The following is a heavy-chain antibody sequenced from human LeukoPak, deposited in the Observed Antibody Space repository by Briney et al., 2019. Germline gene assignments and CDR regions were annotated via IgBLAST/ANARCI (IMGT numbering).Heavy chain of an antibody. V-gene: IGHV3-74*01. CDR3: GRGGDGIDI. J-gene: IGHJ3*02. CDR2: IDIDDTNA. Sequence: GGSLRLSCTVSGFTFRDYLMHWVRQAPGKGLVWVSRIDIDDTNAYADSVEGRFTISRDNRKNTLYLQMNSLRAEDTAVYFCGRGGDGIDIWGQGTTVIVSS. CDR1: GFTFRDYL.